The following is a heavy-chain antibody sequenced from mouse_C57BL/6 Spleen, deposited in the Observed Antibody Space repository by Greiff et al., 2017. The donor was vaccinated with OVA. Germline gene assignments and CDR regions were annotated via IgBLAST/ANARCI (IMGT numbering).Heavy chain of an antibody. V-gene: IGHV1-85*01. D-gene: IGHD1-1*01. Sequence: VMLVESGPELVKPGASVKLSCKASGYTFTSYDINWVKQRPGQGLEWIGWIYPRDGSTKYNEKLKGKATLTVDTSSSTAYMELHSLTSEDSAVYFCCRIYYYVSSYIFDYWGQGTTLTVSS. CDR2: IYPRDGST. J-gene: IGHJ2*01. CDR1: GYTFTSYD. CDR3: CRIYYYVSSYIFDY.